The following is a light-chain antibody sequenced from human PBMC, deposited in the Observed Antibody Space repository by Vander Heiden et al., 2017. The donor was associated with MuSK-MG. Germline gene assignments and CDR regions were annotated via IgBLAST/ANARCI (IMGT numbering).Light chain of an antibody. V-gene: IGKV1-39*01. J-gene: IGKJ1*01. Sequence: DIQMTQSPSSLSASVGDRVTITCRASQSISSYLNWYQQKPGKAPKLLIYAASSLQSGVPSRFSGSGSGTDFTLTIIRLQPEDFATYYCQQSDSTRWTFGQGTKVEIK. CDR2: AAS. CDR3: QQSDSTRWT. CDR1: QSISSY.